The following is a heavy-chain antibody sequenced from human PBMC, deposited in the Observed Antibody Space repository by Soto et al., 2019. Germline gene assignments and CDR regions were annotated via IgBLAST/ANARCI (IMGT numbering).Heavy chain of an antibody. CDR1: GFSLSTSGVG. Sequence: QITLKESGPTLVKPTQTLTLTCTFSGFSLSTSGVGVGWIRQPPGKALEWLALIYWDDDKRYSPSLKSRLTITKNTAKNQVVLTMTNMDPVDTATYYCAHRRIAAAINACDIWGQGTMVTVSS. D-gene: IGHD6-13*01. CDR3: AHRRIAAAINACDI. J-gene: IGHJ3*02. V-gene: IGHV2-5*02. CDR2: IYWDDDK.